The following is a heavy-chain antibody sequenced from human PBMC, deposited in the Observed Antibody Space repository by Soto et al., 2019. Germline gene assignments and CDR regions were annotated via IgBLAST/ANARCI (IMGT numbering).Heavy chain of an antibody. J-gene: IGHJ3*02. CDR1: GFTFSSYG. D-gene: IGHD2-15*01. CDR3: AKDLPDCSGDSCYPGAFDI. Sequence: QVQLVESGGGVVQPGRSLRLSCAASGFTFSSYGMHWVRQAPGKGLEWLALISYDGSNKHYADSVKGRFSISRDNSKNTLYLQLISLRPEDTAVYFCAKDLPDCSGDSCYPGAFDIWGQGTRVTVSS. CDR2: ISYDGSNK. V-gene: IGHV3-30*18.